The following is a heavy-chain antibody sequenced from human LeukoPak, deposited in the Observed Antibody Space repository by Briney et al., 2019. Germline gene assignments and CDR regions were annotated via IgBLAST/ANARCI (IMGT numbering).Heavy chain of an antibody. CDR3: ANSRTMLRGFIRAHGVDV. D-gene: IGHD3-10*01. Sequence: SQTPSLTCTVSGGSISSGGYYWSWIRQHPGKGLEWIGYIYYSGSTYYNPSLKSRVTISVDTSKNQFSLKLSSVTAADTAVYYCANSRTMLRGFIRAHGVDVWGQGTTVAVTS. J-gene: IGHJ6*02. V-gene: IGHV4-31*03. CDR1: GGSISSGGYY. CDR2: IYYSGST.